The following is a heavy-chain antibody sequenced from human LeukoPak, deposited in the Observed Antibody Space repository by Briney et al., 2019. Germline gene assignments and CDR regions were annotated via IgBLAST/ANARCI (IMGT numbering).Heavy chain of an antibody. J-gene: IGHJ4*02. V-gene: IGHV3-9*01. CDR3: AKAPSFQLISPYFDY. D-gene: IGHD2-2*01. CDR2: ISWNSNSI. CDR1: GFTFDDYA. Sequence: GGSLRLSCAASGFTFDDYAMHWVRQAPGKGLEWVSGISWNSNSIDYADSVKGRFTISRDNAKNSLYLQMNSLRAEDTALYYCAKAPSFQLISPYFDYWGQGTLVTDS.